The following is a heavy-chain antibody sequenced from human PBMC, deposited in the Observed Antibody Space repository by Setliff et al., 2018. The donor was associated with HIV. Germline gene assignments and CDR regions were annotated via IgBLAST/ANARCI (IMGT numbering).Heavy chain of an antibody. CDR2: MNTNSGNT. Sequence: ASVKVSCKASGDTFTTYDINWVRQATGQGPEWIGWMNTNSGNTGYAQKFQVKVTMTRNTSISTAYMELSSLRSEDTAVYYCTRHGPAPSGTYWDYFDYWGQGTLVTVSS. CDR1: GDTFTTYD. J-gene: IGHJ4*02. CDR3: TRHGPAPSGTYWDYFDY. D-gene: IGHD1-26*01. V-gene: IGHV1-8*02.